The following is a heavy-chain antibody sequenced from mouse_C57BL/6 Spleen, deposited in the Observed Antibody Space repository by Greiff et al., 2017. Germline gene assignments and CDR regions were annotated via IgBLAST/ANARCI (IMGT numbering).Heavy chain of an antibody. J-gene: IGHJ3*01. CDR1: GYTFTSYW. CDR2: IYPGSGST. CDR3: ARPSYYSNSAWFAY. D-gene: IGHD2-5*01. Sequence: VQLQQPGAELVKPGASVKMSCKASGYTFTSYWITWVKQRPGQGLEWIGDIYPGSGSTNYNEKFKSKATLTVDTSSSTAYMQLSSLTSEDSAVYYCARPSYYSNSAWFAYWGQGTLVTVSA. V-gene: IGHV1-55*01.